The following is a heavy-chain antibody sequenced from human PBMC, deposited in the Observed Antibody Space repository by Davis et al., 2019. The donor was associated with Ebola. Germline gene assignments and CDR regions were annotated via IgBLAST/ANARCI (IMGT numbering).Heavy chain of an antibody. V-gene: IGHV4-4*02. CDR1: GGSISSSNW. J-gene: IGHJ6*02. Sequence: PSETLSLTCAVSGGSISSSNWWSWVRQPPGKGLEWIGEIYHSGSTNYNPSLKSRVTISVDKSKNQFSLKLSSVTAADTAVYYCARHPELKYYYGMDVWGQGTTVTVSS. CDR3: ARHPELKYYYGMDV. D-gene: IGHD1-14*01. CDR2: IYHSGST.